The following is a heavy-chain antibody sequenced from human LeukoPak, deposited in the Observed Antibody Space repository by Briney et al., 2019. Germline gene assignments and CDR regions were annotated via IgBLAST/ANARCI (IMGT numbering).Heavy chain of an antibody. CDR2: ISAYNGNT. CDR3: ARGPILVRGVILADSVGGMDV. CDR1: GYTFTSYG. Sequence: ASVKVSCKASGYTFTSYGISWVRQAPGQGLEWMGWISAYNGNTNYAQKFQGRITMTRDTSIDTAYMELSSLRSEDTAVYYCARGPILVRGVILADSVGGMDVWGQGTTVTVSS. J-gene: IGHJ6*02. V-gene: IGHV1-18*01. D-gene: IGHD3-10*01.